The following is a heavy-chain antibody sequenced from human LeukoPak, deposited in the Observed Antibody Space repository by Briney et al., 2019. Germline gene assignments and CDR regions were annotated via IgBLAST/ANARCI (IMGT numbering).Heavy chain of an antibody. CDR2: IKQDGSDK. J-gene: IGHJ6*02. V-gene: IGHV3-7*01. D-gene: IGHD6-13*01. CDR1: GFTFSNYW. Sequence: PGGSLRLSCAASGFTFSNYWLSWVRQAPGKGLEWVANIKQDGSDKYYVDSVKGRFTISRDNAKNSLYLEMNSLRVEDTAVYYCARERCLAAGRSSYSGMNVWGQGTTVTVSS. CDR3: ARERCLAAGRSSYSGMNV.